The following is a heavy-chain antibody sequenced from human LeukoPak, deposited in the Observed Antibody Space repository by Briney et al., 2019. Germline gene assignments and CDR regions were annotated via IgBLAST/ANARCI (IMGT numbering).Heavy chain of an antibody. V-gene: IGHV3-30*04. Sequence: PGRSLRLSCAASGFTFSSYAMHWVRQAPGKGLEWVAVISYDGSNKYYADSVKGRFTISRDNSKNTLYLQMNSLRAEDTAVYYCAREGSAAGYYYYGMDVWGQGTTVTVSS. CDR3: AREGSAAGYYYYGMDV. D-gene: IGHD6-13*01. CDR1: GFTFSSYA. CDR2: ISYDGSNK. J-gene: IGHJ6*02.